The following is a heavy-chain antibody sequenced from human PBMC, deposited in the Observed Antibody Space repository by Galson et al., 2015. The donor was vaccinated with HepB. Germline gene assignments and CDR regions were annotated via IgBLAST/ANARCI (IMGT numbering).Heavy chain of an antibody. J-gene: IGHJ3*02. CDR1: GYSFT. CDR3: ARFSSGGYGSGSYTDAFVK. CDR2: IDPSDSYT. D-gene: IGHD3-10*01. Sequence: QSGAEVKKPGESLRISCKGSGYSFTWVRQMPGKGLEWMGRIDPSDSYTNYSPPFQGHVTISAEKSITTAYLQWSSLKASDTAMYYCARFSSGGYGSGSYTDAFVKGGHGTMVTVAS. V-gene: IGHV5-10-1*01.